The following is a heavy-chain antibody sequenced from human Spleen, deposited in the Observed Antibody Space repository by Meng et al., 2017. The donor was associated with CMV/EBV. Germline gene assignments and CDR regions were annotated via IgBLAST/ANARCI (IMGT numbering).Heavy chain of an antibody. CDR1: GGSISSSSYY. Sequence: ETLSLTCTVSGGSISSSSYYWGWVRHAPGKGLEWVSGIGVSDDDSYYADSVKGRFTMSRDKSKNMVSLQMDSLRAEDTAVYYCVKYQLPSGRISGGPFDFWGQGTLVTVSS. CDR3: VKYQLPSGRISGGPFDF. D-gene: IGHD2-2*01. J-gene: IGHJ4*02. CDR2: IGVSDDDS. V-gene: IGHV3-23*01.